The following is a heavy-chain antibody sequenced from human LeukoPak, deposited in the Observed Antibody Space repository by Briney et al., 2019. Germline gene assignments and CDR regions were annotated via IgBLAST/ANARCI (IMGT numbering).Heavy chain of an antibody. V-gene: IGHV4-59*08. CDR3: ARHDPVGHFLRGMDV. Sequence: PSETLSLTCAVSGGSISGYFWSWSRQPPGKGLEWIGYIYYTGSTIYNPSLRSRVTMSVDVSKNQFSPNLSSVTAADTAVYYCARHDPVGHFLRGMDVWGQGTTVTVSS. CDR1: GGSISGYF. J-gene: IGHJ6*02. CDR2: IYYTGST. D-gene: IGHD2/OR15-2a*01.